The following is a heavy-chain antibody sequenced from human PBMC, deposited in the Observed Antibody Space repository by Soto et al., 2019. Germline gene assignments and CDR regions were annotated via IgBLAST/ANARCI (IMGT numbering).Heavy chain of an antibody. Sequence: ASVKVSCKASGYSFTNYGISWVRQAPGQGLEWMGWISGHNGNTNYAQKLQGRVTMTTDTSTSTAYMELRSLRSDDTAIYYCAREYYGSGSPLSPFFYWGQGTLVTISS. V-gene: IGHV1-18*01. J-gene: IGHJ4*02. CDR1: GYSFTNYG. D-gene: IGHD3-10*01. CDR3: AREYYGSGSPLSPFFY. CDR2: ISGHNGNT.